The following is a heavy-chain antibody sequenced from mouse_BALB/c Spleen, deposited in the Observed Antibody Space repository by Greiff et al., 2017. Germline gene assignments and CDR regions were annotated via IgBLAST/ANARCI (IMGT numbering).Heavy chain of an antibody. J-gene: IGHJ1*01. CDR2: INPSNGGT. Sequence: QVQLQQSGAELVKPGASVKLSCKASGYTFTSYYMYWVKQRPGQGLEWIGEINPSNGGTNFNEKFKSKATLTVDKSSSTAYMQLSSLTSEDSAVYYCTRRGTVVGYFDVWGAGTTVTVSS. CDR3: TRRGTVVGYFDV. V-gene: IGHV1S81*02. D-gene: IGHD1-1*01. CDR1: GYTFTSYY.